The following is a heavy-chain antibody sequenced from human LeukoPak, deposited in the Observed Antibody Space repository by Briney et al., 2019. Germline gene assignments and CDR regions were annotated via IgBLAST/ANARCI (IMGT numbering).Heavy chain of an antibody. J-gene: IGHJ4*02. CDR3: ARDKEDYDSSGYTLDY. CDR1: GFTFSRCW. CDR2: IKQDGSEK. D-gene: IGHD3-22*01. Sequence: TGGSLRLSCAASGFTFSRCWMSWVRQAPGKGLEWAANIKQDGSEKYYVDSVKGRFTISRDNAKNSLYLQMNSLRAEDTAVYYCARDKEDYDSSGYTLDYWGQGILVTVSS. V-gene: IGHV3-7*01.